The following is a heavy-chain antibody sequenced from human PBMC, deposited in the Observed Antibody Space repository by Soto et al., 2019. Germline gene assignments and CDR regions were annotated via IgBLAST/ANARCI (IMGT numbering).Heavy chain of an antibody. CDR2: ISAYNGNT. Sequence: GASVKVSCKASGYTFTSYGISWVRQAPGQGLEWMGWISAYNGNTNYAQKLQGRVTMTTDTSTSTAYMGLRSLRSDDTAVYYCAGVINPYGSGSYIDYWGQGTLVTVSS. D-gene: IGHD3-10*01. CDR3: AGVINPYGSGSYIDY. J-gene: IGHJ4*02. CDR1: GYTFTSYG. V-gene: IGHV1-18*01.